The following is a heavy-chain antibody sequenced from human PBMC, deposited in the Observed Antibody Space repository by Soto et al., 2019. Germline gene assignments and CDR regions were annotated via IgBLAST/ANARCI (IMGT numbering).Heavy chain of an antibody. V-gene: IGHV3-30*18. CDR1: GFTFRNFG. CDR3: AKAVPSFVVVTASDY. Sequence: PGGSLRLSCAASGFTFRNFGMHWVRQAPGKGLEWVAVISYDGTNKYYADSVKGRFTISRDNSKNTLYLQINSLRAEDTAVYYCAKAVPSFVVVTASDYWGQGTLVTVSS. J-gene: IGHJ4*02. D-gene: IGHD2-21*02. CDR2: ISYDGTNK.